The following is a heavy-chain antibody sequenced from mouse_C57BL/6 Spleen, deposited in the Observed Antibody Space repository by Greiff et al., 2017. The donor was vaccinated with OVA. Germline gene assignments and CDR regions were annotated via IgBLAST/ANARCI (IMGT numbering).Heavy chain of an antibody. J-gene: IGHJ4*01. CDR3: AREWDYYAMDY. CDR1: GYTFTSYW. V-gene: IGHV1-64*01. D-gene: IGHD1-3*01. Sequence: VQLQQPGAELVKPGASVKLSCKASGYTFTSYWMHWVKQRPGQGLEWIGMIHPNSGSTNYNEKFKSKATLTVDKSSSTAYMQLSSLTSEDSAVYYCAREWDYYAMDYWGQGTSVTVSS. CDR2: IHPNSGST.